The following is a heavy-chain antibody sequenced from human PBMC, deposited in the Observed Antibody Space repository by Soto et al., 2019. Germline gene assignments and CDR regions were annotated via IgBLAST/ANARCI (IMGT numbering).Heavy chain of an antibody. V-gene: IGHV1-69*08. Sequence: QVQLVQSGAEVKKPGSSVKVSCKASGGTFSSYTISWVRQAPGQGLEWMGRIIPILGIANYAQKFQGRVTITADKSTSTAYMELSSLRSEYTAVYYCARDDRRFGELFLFENWFDPWGQGTLVTVSS. CDR2: IIPILGIA. D-gene: IGHD3-10*01. CDR1: GGTFSSYT. J-gene: IGHJ5*02. CDR3: ARDDRRFGELFLFENWFDP.